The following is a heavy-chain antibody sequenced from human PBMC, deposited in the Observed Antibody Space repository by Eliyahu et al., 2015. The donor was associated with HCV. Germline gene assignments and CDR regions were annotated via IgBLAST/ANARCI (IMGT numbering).Heavy chain of an antibody. J-gene: IGHJ4*02. CDR2: IIPIFGTA. Sequence: GGIIPIFGTANYAQKFQGRVTITADESTSTAYMELSSLRSEDTAVYYCARAPAARPYYDSSGYYYFDYWGQGTLVTVSS. D-gene: IGHD3-22*01. V-gene: IGHV1-69*01. CDR3: ARAPAARPYYDSSGYYYFDY.